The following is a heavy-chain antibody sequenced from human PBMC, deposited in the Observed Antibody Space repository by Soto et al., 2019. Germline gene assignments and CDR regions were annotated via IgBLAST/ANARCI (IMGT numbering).Heavy chain of an antibody. D-gene: IGHD6-19*01. J-gene: IGHJ5*02. CDR1: GGSISSYY. V-gene: IGHV4-4*07. Sequence: LSLTCTVSGGSISSYYWSWIRQPAGKGLEWIGRIYTSGSTNYNPSLKSRVTMSVDTSKNQFSLKLSSVTAADTAVYYCARDRGSGWYRWFDPWGQGTLVTVSS. CDR3: ARDRGSGWYRWFDP. CDR2: IYTSGST.